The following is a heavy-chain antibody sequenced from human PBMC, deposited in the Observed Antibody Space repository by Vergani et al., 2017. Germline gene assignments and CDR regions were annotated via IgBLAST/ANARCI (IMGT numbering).Heavy chain of an antibody. J-gene: IGHJ4*02. V-gene: IGHV1-3*01. CDR1: GYTFTSYA. Sequence: QVQLVQSGAEVKKPGASVKVSCKASGYTFTSYAMHWVRQAPGQRLEWMGWINAGNGNTKYSHKFQGRVTITRDTSASTAYMELSSLRSEDTAVYYCARDYGDSAFDYWGQGTLVTVSS. D-gene: IGHD4-17*01. CDR2: INAGNGNT. CDR3: ARDYGDSAFDY.